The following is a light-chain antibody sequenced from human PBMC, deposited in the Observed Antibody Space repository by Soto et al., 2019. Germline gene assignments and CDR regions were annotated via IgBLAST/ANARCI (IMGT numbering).Light chain of an antibody. J-gene: IGKJ1*01. CDR3: EQYKNWPLWT. CDR1: QSVGSN. CDR2: GAS. Sequence: SPVPLPVSPGGLVTLSCRASQSVGSNLAWYQQKPGQPPTLLIYGASTRDTGVPSRFSGSGSGTEFSLTITSLHSDDFAVYYCEQYKNWPLWTFGQGTKVDIK. V-gene: IGKV3D-15*01.